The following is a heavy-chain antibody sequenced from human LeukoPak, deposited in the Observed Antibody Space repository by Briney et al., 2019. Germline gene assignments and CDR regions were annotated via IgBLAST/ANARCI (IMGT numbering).Heavy chain of an antibody. Sequence: SVKVSCKASGGTFSSYAISWVRQAPGQGLEWMGGIIPIFGSANYAQKFQGRVTITADESTSTVYMELSSLRSEDTAMYFCARAGPEADDYGDYRYYYYMDVWGKGTTVSISS. CDR2: IIPIFGSA. CDR3: ARAGPEADDYGDYRYYYYMDV. V-gene: IGHV1-69*13. D-gene: IGHD4-17*01. CDR1: GGTFSSYA. J-gene: IGHJ6*03.